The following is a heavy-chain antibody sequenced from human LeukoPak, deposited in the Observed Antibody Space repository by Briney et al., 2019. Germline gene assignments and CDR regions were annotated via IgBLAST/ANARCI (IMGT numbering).Heavy chain of an antibody. J-gene: IGHJ5*02. V-gene: IGHV4-39*01. CDR1: GGSISSSSYY. CDR2: IYYSGST. CDR3: ARLVLLWFGEKGFDP. Sequence: PSETLSLTCTVSGGSISSSSYYWGWIRQPPGKGLEWIGSIYYSGSTYYNPSLKSRATISVDTSKNQFSLKLSSVTAADTAVYYCARLVLLWFGEKGFDPWGQGTLVTVSS. D-gene: IGHD3-10*01.